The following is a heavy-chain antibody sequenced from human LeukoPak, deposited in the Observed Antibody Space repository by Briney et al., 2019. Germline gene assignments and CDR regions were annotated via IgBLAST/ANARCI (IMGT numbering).Heavy chain of an antibody. CDR2: IWYDGSNK. CDR1: GFNLWSHG. CDR3: AGDRATSYFDY. Sequence: GGSLRLSCAASGFNLWSHGMHWGPQAPGKGLEWVAFIWYDGSNKYYTDSVKGRFTISRDNSKNTLYLQTNSLRAEDTAVYYCAGDRATSYFDYWGQGALVTISS. D-gene: IGHD1-26*01. V-gene: IGHV3-33*01. J-gene: IGHJ4*02.